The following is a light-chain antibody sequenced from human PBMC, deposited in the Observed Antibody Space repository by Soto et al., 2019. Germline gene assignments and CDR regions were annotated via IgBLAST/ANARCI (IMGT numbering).Light chain of an antibody. V-gene: IGLV1-47*01. Sequence: QAVVTQPPSASGTPGQRVTISCSGSSSNIGRNYVYWYQKVPGTAPKLLVYRNDQRPHGVPDRFSGSKSGTSASLAISRLRSEDEAEYFCSTWDDSLSGIIFGGGTKVTVL. J-gene: IGLJ2*01. CDR2: RND. CDR3: STWDDSLSGII. CDR1: SSNIGRNY.